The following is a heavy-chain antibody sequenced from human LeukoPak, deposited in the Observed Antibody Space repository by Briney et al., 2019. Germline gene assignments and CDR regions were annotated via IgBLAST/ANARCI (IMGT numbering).Heavy chain of an antibody. CDR2: ITSSSRTI. CDR3: ARDPDSKDGYLYYYMDV. V-gene: IGHV3-48*01. CDR1: GFPFSYYS. J-gene: IGHJ6*03. Sequence: GGSLRLSCAASGFPFSYYSMNWVRQAPGKGLEWLSYITSSSRTIYYADSVEGRFTVSRDNAKNSLYLHVSSLSAEDTAVYYCARDPDSKDGYLYYYMDVWGTGTTVTVSS. D-gene: IGHD5-18*01.